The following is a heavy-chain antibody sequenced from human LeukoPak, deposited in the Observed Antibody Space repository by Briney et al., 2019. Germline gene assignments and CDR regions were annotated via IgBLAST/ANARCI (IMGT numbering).Heavy chain of an antibody. D-gene: IGHD3-3*01. CDR1: GFTFSSYV. V-gene: IGHV3-23*01. J-gene: IGHJ4*02. CDR2: ISGSGGST. CDR3: AKGSEWSKKHFDY. Sequence: PGGSLRLSCAASGFTFSSYVMSWVRQAPGKGLEWVSTISGSGGSTYYADSVKGRFTISRDNSKNTLYLQMNSLRAEDTAVYYCAKGSEWSKKHFDYWGQGTLVTVSS.